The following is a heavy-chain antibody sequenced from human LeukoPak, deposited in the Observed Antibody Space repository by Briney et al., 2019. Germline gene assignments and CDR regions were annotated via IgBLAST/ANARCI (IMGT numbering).Heavy chain of an antibody. Sequence: ASVKVSCKASGYTFTGCYMHWVRQAPGQELEWMGRINPNSGGTNYAQKFQGRVTMTRDTSISTAYMELSRLRSDDTAVYYCARGRDTELTDWGQGTLVTVSS. CDR3: ARGRDTELTD. CDR2: INPNSGGT. J-gene: IGHJ4*02. CDR1: GYTFTGCY. V-gene: IGHV1-2*06. D-gene: IGHD1-1*01.